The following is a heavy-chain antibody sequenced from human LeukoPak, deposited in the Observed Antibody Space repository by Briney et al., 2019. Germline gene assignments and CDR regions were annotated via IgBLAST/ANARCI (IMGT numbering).Heavy chain of an antibody. J-gene: IGHJ4*02. D-gene: IGHD3-22*01. CDR2: MNPNSGNT. CDR3: ARGGRLYYYDSGGYFGY. CDR1: GYTFTSYD. V-gene: IGHV1-8*01. Sequence: VASVKVSCKASGYTFTSYDINWVRQATGQGLEWMGWMNPNSGNTGYAQKFQGRVTMTRNTSISTAYMELSSLRSEDTAVYYCARGGRLYYYDSGGYFGYWGQGTLVTVSS.